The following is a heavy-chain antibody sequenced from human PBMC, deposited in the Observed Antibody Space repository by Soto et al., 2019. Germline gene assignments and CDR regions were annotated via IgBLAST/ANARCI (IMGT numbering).Heavy chain of an antibody. Sequence: ASVKVSCQASGYTFNRYYMHWVRQAPGQGLEWMGMITPRGDSTTHAQKFQGRVTLTRDSSTSTVYMELSSLRSEDTAMYYCARSAGGGANWYDYWGQGSLVTVSS. CDR1: GYTFNRYY. V-gene: IGHV1-46*02. CDR3: ARSAGGGANWYDY. J-gene: IGHJ5*01. CDR2: ITPRGDST. D-gene: IGHD3-16*01.